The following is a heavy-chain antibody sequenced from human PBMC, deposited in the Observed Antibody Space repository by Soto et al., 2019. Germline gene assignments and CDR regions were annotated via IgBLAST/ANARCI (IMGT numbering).Heavy chain of an antibody. CDR1: GLTFSSYS. V-gene: IGHV3-21*01. D-gene: IGHD2-21*02. CDR3: ARDSSAYCGGVCYQPYCHHRVEL. Sequence: PGGSLRLSCAASGLTFSSYSLNWVRQAPGKGLEWVSSISSSSSYIYYADSVKGRFTISRDNAKNSLYLQMNSLRAEDTAVYYCARDSSAYCGGVCYQPYCHHRVELCGHGTTVSDSS. CDR2: ISSSSSYI. J-gene: IGHJ6*02.